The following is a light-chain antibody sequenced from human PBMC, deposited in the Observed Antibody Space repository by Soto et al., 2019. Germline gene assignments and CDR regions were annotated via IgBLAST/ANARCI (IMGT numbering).Light chain of an antibody. Sequence: ESVLTQSPGTLSLYPGERATLSCRASQSVSSIYFAWYQQKPGQAPRLLIYGASSRATGIPDRFSGSGSGTDFTLTISRLEPEDFAVYYCQQFGTSPPSTFGQGTRLEIK. J-gene: IGKJ5*01. CDR1: QSVSSIY. CDR2: GAS. V-gene: IGKV3-20*01. CDR3: QQFGTSPPST.